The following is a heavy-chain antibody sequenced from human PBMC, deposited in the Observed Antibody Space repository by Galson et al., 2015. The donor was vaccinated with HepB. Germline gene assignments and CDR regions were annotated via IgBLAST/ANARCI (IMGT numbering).Heavy chain of an antibody. V-gene: IGHV3-21*01. CDR2: VSTLSNNI. CDR1: GFPFSRYT. D-gene: IGHD5-18*01. J-gene: IGHJ4*02. Sequence: SLRLSCAASGFPFSRYTMDWVRQAPGKGLEWISSVSTLSNNIFYADSVRGRFTISRDNAKDSLFLQMNSLRAEDTAVYYCARDWGYSYGYGFDYWGQGILVAVSS. CDR3: ARDWGYSYGYGFDY.